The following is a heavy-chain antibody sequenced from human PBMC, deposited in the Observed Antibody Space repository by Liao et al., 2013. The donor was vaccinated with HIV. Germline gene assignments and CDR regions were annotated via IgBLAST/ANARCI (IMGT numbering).Heavy chain of an antibody. J-gene: IGHJ5*02. Sequence: QLQLQESGSGLVKPSQTLSLTCAVSGGSISSGVYSWSWIRQPPGKGLEWIGYIYHSGSTYYNPSLKSRVTISVDRSKNQFSLKLTSVTAADTAVYYCATSGIDSFGWFDPGAREPWSPSPQ. CDR1: GGSISSGVYS. CDR3: ATSGIDSFGWFDP. CDR2: IYHSGST. V-gene: IGHV4-30-2*02. D-gene: IGHD3-10*01.